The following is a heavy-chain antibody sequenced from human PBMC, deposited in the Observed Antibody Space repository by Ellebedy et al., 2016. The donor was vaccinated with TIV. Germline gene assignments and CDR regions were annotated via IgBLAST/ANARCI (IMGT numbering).Heavy chain of an antibody. CDR1: GYDFSINR. D-gene: IGHD5-24*01. CDR2: ITVSSGKT. V-gene: IGHV1-18*04. J-gene: IGHJ4*02. CDR3: ARTDLQSDY. Sequence: ASVKVSCXASGYDFSINRTSWVRQAPGQGLEWVGWITVSSGKTDYAQKFQDRVTMTTDTVTRTAYLELKSLKSDDTAVYYCARTDLQSDYWGQGTLVTVSS.